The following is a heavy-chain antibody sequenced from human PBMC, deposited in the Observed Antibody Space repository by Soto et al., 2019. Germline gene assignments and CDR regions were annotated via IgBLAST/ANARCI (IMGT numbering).Heavy chain of an antibody. V-gene: IGHV4-34*01. Sequence: SETLSLTCAVYGGSFSGYYWSWIRQPPGKGLEWIGEINHSGSTNYNPSLKSRVTISVDTSKNQFSLKLSSVTAADTAVYYCARAATLSIAVAGTRTYYFDYWGQGTLVTVSS. CDR3: ARAATLSIAVAGTRTYYFDY. CDR1: GGSFSGYY. CDR2: INHSGST. D-gene: IGHD6-19*01. J-gene: IGHJ4*02.